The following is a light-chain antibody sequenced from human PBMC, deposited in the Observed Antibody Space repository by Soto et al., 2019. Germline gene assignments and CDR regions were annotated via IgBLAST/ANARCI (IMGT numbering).Light chain of an antibody. V-gene: IGKV3-15*01. CDR1: QTIYSN. Sequence: ELVLTQSPATLSLSAGERATLSCRASQTIYSNVAWYQQRPGQAPRLLIYRASARATGIPARFSGSGSGTEFTLTIGSLQSEDYAVDYCQQYQNLWAFGQGTKVDIK. CDR3: QQYQNLWA. J-gene: IGKJ1*01. CDR2: RAS.